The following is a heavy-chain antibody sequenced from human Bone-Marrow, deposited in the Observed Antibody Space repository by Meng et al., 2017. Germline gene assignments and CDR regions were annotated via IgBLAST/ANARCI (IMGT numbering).Heavy chain of an antibody. D-gene: IGHD3-10*01. Sequence: GESLKISCAASGFTFSSYWMSWVRQAPGKGLEWVSSISSSSSYIYYADSVKGRFTISRDNAKNSLYLQMNSLRAEDTAVYYCARGPKDNVLLWFGELWGDYYYYGMDVWGQGTTVTVSS. CDR3: ARGPKDNVLLWFGELWGDYYYYGMDV. CDR1: GFTFSSYW. J-gene: IGHJ6*02. CDR2: ISSSSSYI. V-gene: IGHV3-21*01.